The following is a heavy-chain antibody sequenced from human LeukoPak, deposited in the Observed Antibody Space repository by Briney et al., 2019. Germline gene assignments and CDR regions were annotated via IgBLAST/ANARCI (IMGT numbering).Heavy chain of an antibody. CDR3: VSGSGDKGPHWFDP. J-gene: IGHJ5*02. Sequence: PSETLSLTCTVSGGSISSSSYYWSWIRQPPGKGLEWIGYIYYSGNTNYNPSLKSRVTISVDTSKKQFSLKLSSVTAADTAVYFCVSGSGDKGPHWFDPWGQGTLVTVSS. CDR2: IYYSGNT. CDR1: GGSISSSSYY. V-gene: IGHV4-61*01. D-gene: IGHD2-21*02.